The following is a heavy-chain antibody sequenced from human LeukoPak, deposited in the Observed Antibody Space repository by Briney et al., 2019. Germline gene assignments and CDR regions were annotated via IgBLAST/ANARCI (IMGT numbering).Heavy chain of an antibody. Sequence: GGSLRLSCAASGFTFSRYEMNWVRQAPGKGLEWVSYISSSGSTIYYADSVKGRFTISGDNAKNSLYLQMNSLRAEDTAVYYCARKAIFAYGMDVWGQGTTVTVS. J-gene: IGHJ6*02. D-gene: IGHD3-3*01. CDR1: GFTFSRYE. CDR2: ISSSGSTI. V-gene: IGHV3-48*03. CDR3: ARKAIFAYGMDV.